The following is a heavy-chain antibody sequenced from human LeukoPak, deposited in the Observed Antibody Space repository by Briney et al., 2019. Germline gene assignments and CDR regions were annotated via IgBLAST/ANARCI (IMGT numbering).Heavy chain of an antibody. CDR1: GYSISSGYY. Sequence: KPSETLSLTCTVSGYSISSGYYWGWIRQPPGKGLEWIGSIYHSGSTYYNPSLKSRVTISVDTSKNQFSLKLSSVTAADTAVYYCARYYYDSSGYSPFFDYWGQGTLVTVSS. J-gene: IGHJ4*02. CDR3: ARYYYDSSGYSPFFDY. V-gene: IGHV4-38-2*02. CDR2: IYHSGST. D-gene: IGHD3-22*01.